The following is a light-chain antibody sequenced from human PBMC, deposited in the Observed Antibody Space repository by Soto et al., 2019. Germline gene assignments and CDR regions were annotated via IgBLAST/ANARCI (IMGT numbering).Light chain of an antibody. V-gene: IGKV3-20*01. J-gene: IGKJ1*01. CDR2: GAS. CDR3: QQYGSSGT. CDR1: QSVSSN. Sequence: EIVMTQSPATLSVTPGERATLSCRASQSVSSNLAWYQQKPGQAPRLLIYGASNRATGIPDRFSGSGSGTDFTLTISRLEPEDFAVYYCQQYGSSGTFGQRTNVDI.